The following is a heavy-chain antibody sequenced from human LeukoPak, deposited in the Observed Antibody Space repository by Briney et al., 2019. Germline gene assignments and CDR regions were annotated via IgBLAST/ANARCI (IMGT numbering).Heavy chain of an antibody. CDR1: GYTFTSFG. V-gene: IGHV1-18*01. CDR2: ISAYNGNT. CDR3: AMGASGYYYGMDV. J-gene: IGHJ6*02. D-gene: IGHD3-10*01. Sequence: EASVKVSCKASGYTFTSFGISWVRQAPGQGLEWMGWISAYNGNTNYAQNLQGRVSMTTDTSTSTAYMELSSLRSDDTAVYYCAMGASGYYYGMDVWGQGTTVTVSS.